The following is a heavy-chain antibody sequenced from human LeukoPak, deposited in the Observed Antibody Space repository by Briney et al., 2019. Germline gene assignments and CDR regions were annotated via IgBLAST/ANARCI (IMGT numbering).Heavy chain of an antibody. Sequence: PSETLSLTCTVSGGSISSYSRSWIRQPPGKGLEWIGYIYYSGSTNYNPSLKSRVTISVDTSKNQFSLKLSSVTAADTAVYYCARGLKSMITFGGVDWFDPWGQGTLVTVSS. V-gene: IGHV4-59*01. CDR3: ARGLKSMITFGGVDWFDP. J-gene: IGHJ5*02. CDR1: GGSISSYS. D-gene: IGHD3-16*01. CDR2: IYYSGST.